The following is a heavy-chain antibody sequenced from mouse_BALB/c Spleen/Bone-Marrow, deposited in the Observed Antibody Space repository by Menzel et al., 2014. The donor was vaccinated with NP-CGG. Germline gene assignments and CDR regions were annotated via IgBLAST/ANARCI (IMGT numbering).Heavy chain of an antibody. J-gene: IGHJ2*01. CDR3: ARGRGWYFDY. CDR2: IYPGDGDT. V-gene: IGHV1-80*01. Sequence: VQLQQSGAELVRPGSSVKISCKAPGYAFSSYWMNWVKQRPGQGLEWIGQIYPGDGDTNYNGKFKGKATLTADKSSSTAYMQLSGLTSEDSAVYFCARGRGWYFDYWGQGTTLTVSS. CDR1: GYAFSSYW. D-gene: IGHD2-3*01.